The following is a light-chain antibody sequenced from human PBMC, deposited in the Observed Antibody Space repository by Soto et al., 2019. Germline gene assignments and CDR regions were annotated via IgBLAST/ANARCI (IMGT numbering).Light chain of an antibody. Sequence: QSALTQPPSVSGSPGQSVTISCTGTSSDVGNYNRVSWYQQPPGTAPKLMIYEVSNRPSGVPDRFSGSKSGNTASLTISGLQAEDEADYYCSSYTSSSTWVFGGGTKL. CDR2: EVS. CDR1: SSDVGNYNR. V-gene: IGLV2-18*02. CDR3: SSYTSSSTWV. J-gene: IGLJ3*02.